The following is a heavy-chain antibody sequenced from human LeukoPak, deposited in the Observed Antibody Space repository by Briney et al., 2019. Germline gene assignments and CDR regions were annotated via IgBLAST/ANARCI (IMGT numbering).Heavy chain of an antibody. CDR2: INHSGST. Sequence: SETLSLTCAVYGGSFSGYYWSWISPPPGQGMEWIGEINHSGSTNSNTSLKSRVTISVDTSKNQFSLKLSSVTAADTAVYYCARGRIRVSTSCYSVAAAGTFCIFFDYSGEGTLGTASS. CDR3: ARGRIRVSTSCYSVAAAGTFCIFFDY. CDR1: GGSFSGYY. D-gene: IGHD2-2*02. V-gene: IGHV4-34*01. J-gene: IGHJ4*02.